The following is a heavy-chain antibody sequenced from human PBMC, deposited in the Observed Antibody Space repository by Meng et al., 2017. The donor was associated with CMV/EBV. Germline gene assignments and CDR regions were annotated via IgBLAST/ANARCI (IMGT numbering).Heavy chain of an antibody. Sequence: QVQMQKSGTGLVKLPATLALPRTVSGGSISSYYWSWIRQPAGKGLEWIGRIYTSGSTNYNPSLKSRVTMSVATSKNQFSLKLSSVTAADTAVYYCARVLRWNGVIDYWGQGTLVTVSS. D-gene: IGHD4-23*01. V-gene: IGHV4-4*07. CDR1: GGSISSYY. J-gene: IGHJ4*02. CDR2: IYTSGST. CDR3: ARVLRWNGVIDY.